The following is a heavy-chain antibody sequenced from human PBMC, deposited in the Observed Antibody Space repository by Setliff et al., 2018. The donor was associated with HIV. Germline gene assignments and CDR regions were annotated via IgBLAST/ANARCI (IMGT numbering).Heavy chain of an antibody. CDR2: IYYSGST. D-gene: IGHD3-3*01. V-gene: IGHV4-59*04. Sequence: SETLSLTCTVSGDSISGYYWSWIRQSPGKGLEWIGFIYYSGSTYYNPSLKSRVTISVDTSKNQFSLKLSSVTAADTAVYYCATTTIELWSGYLDYFDYWGQGTLVTVSS. J-gene: IGHJ4*02. CDR3: ATTTIELWSGYLDYFDY. CDR1: GDSISGYY.